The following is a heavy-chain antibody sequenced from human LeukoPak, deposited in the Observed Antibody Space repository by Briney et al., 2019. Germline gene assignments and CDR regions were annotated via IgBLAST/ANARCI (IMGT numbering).Heavy chain of an antibody. CDR2: ISAYNGNT. CDR3: ASPLLAYCGGDCPRYYYYGMDV. CDR1: GYTFTSYG. J-gene: IGHJ6*02. V-gene: IGHV1-18*01. D-gene: IGHD2-21*02. Sequence: GASAKVSCKASGYTFTSYGISWVRQAPGQGLEWMGWISAYNGNTNYAQKLQGRVTMTTDTSTSTAYMELRSLRSDDTAVYYCASPLLAYCGGDCPRYYYYGMDVWGQGTTVTVSS.